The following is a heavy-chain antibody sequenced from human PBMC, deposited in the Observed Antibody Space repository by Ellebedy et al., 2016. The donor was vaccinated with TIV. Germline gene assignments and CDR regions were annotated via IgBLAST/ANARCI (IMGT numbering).Heavy chain of an antibody. Sequence: SXAASGFTFSSYSMNWVRQPPGKGLEWIGEINHSGSTNYNPSLKSRVTISVDTSKNQFSLKLSSVTAADTAVYYCARSPLSLYYYGSGSYGMDVWGQGTTVTVSS. V-gene: IGHV4-34*09. CDR3: ARSPLSLYYYGSGSYGMDV. CDR1: GFTFSSYS. J-gene: IGHJ6*02. CDR2: INHSGST. D-gene: IGHD3-10*01.